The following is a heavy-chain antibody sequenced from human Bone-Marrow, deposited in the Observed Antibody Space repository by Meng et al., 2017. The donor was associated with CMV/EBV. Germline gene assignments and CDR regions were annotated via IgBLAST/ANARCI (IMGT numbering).Heavy chain of an antibody. CDR3: ARGIAVPGSGYYYGMDV. V-gene: IGHV3-23*01. CDR1: GFTFSSYA. Sequence: GESLKISCAASGFTFSSYAMSWVRQAPGKGLEWVSGISGSGGSTYYADSVKGRFTISRDNSKNTLYLEMNSLRAEDTAVYYCARGIAVPGSGYYYGMDVWGQGTTVTVSS. D-gene: IGHD6-19*01. CDR2: ISGSGGST. J-gene: IGHJ6*02.